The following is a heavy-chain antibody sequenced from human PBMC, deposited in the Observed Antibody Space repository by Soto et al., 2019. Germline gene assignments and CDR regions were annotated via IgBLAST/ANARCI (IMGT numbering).Heavy chain of an antibody. D-gene: IGHD3-22*01. CDR3: ARGGSYYYDSSGYYFGY. V-gene: IGHV4-30-4*01. CDR2: IYYSGST. J-gene: IGHJ4*02. CDR1: GGSISSGDYY. Sequence: PSETLSLTCTVSGGSISSGDYYWSWIRQPPGKGLEWIGYIYYSGSTYYNPPLKSRVTISVDTSKNQFSLKLSSVTAADTAVYYCARGGSYYYDSSGYYFGYWGQGTLVTVSS.